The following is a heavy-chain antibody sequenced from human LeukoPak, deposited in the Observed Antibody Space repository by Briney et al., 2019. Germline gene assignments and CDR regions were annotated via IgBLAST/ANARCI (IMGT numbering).Heavy chain of an antibody. CDR1: VGSISSYY. CDR2: IYTSGST. Sequence: PSETLSLTCTVSVGSISSYYWSWIRQPAGKGLEWIGRIYTSGSTNYNPSLKSRVTMSVDTSKNQFSLKLSSVTAADTAVYYCATGVVPAAMDEYYYYYGMDVWGQGTTVTVSS. J-gene: IGHJ6*02. D-gene: IGHD2-2*01. CDR3: ATGVVPAAMDEYYYYYGMDV. V-gene: IGHV4-4*07.